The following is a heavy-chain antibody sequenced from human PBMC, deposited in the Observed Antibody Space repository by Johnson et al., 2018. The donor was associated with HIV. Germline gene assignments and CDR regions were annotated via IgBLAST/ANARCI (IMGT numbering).Heavy chain of an antibody. V-gene: IGHV3-30*02. CDR2: IRYDGSNK. CDR1: GFTFNNYG. J-gene: IGHJ3*02. CDR3: AKDSSSCYGGAFDI. Sequence: QVQLVESGGGVVQPGGSLRLSCAASGFTFNNYGMHWVRQAPGKGLEWVAFIRYDGSNKYYADSVKGRFTISRDNSKNTLYLQMNSLRAEDTAVYYCAKDSSSCYGGAFDIWGQGTMVTVSS. D-gene: IGHD6-13*01.